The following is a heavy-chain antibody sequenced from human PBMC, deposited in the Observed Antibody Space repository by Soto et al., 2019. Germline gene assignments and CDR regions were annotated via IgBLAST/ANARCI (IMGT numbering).Heavy chain of an antibody. J-gene: IGHJ5*02. CDR3: ARPTYCTTTACYWVDP. CDR2: IYKNGDT. CDR1: GGSISSYY. D-gene: IGHD2-8*01. Sequence: PSETLSLTCTVSGGSISSYYWTWIRQPPGKGLEWIGYIYKNGDTNYNPSLKSRVTMSADMSKNQLSLRLTSVTAADTALYYCARPTYCTTTACYWVDPWGQGILVTVSS. V-gene: IGHV4-59*08.